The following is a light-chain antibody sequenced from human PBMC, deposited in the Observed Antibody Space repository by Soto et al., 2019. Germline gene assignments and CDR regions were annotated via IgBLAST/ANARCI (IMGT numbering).Light chain of an antibody. Sequence: EIVMTHSPATLSVSPGERATLSCRARQILSSHLAWYQQTPGQAPSLLIYGASTRATGIPARFSGSGSRTEFALTISSLQSEDFAVYYCQQYSNRPYTFGEGTKLEIK. CDR1: QILSSH. CDR3: QQYSNRPYT. V-gene: IGKV3-15*01. CDR2: GAS. J-gene: IGKJ2*01.